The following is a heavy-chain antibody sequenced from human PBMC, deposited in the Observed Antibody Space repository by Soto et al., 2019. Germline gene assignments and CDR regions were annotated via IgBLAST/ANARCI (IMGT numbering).Heavy chain of an antibody. CDR1: GGSISSSSYY. J-gene: IGHJ4*02. D-gene: IGHD2-21*01. Sequence: SETLSLTCTVSGGSISSSSYYWGWIRQPPGKGLEWIGSIYYSGSTYYNPSLKSRVTISVDTSKNQFSLKLSSVTAADTAVYYCARPRGESFFDYWGQGTLVT. CDR2: IYYSGST. V-gene: IGHV4-39*01. CDR3: ARPRGESFFDY.